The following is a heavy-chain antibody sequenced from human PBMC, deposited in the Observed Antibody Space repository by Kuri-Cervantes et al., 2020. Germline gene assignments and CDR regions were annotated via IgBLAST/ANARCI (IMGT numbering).Heavy chain of an antibody. Sequence: SETLSLTCTVSGGSISSSSYYWGWIRQPPGKGLEWIGSIYYSGSTYYNPSLKSRVTISVDTSKNQFSLKLSSVAATDTAVYFCARERGALRGDAFDLWGQGTMVTVSS. D-gene: IGHD1-26*01. CDR1: GGSISSSSYY. CDR3: ARERGALRGDAFDL. CDR2: IYYSGST. J-gene: IGHJ3*01. V-gene: IGHV4-39*02.